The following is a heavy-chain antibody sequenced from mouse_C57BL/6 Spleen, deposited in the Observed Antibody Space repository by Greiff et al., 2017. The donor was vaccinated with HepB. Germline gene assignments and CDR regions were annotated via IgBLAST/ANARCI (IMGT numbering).Heavy chain of an antibody. V-gene: IGHV5-9-1*02. CDR1: GFTFSSYA. J-gene: IGHJ2*01. CDR3: TRDGGNCLLDY. CDR2: ISSGGDYI. D-gene: IGHD2-1*01. Sequence: EVKLMESGEGLVKPGGSLKLSCAASGFTFSSYAMSWVRQTPEKRLEWVAYISSGGDYIYYADTVKGRFTISRDNARNTLYLQMSSLKSEDTAMYYCTRDGGNCLLDYWGQGTTLTVSS.